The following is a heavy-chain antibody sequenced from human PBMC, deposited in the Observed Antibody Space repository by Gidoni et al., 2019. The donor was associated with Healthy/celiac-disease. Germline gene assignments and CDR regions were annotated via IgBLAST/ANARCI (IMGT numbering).Heavy chain of an antibody. J-gene: IGHJ4*02. D-gene: IGHD3-16*01. CDR2: ITGSDSGI. CDR1: GFTCSNHE. CDR3: ARGWTLGGSHFDY. V-gene: IGHV3-48*03. Sequence: EVQLVESGGSLVQPGGSLRLSCAASGFTCSNHEMNWVRQAPGKGLEWVSYITGSDSGIYYAESVKGLFTTSRDNAKNSLYLQMDSLRAEDTAVYFCARGWTLGGSHFDYWGQGTLVTVSS.